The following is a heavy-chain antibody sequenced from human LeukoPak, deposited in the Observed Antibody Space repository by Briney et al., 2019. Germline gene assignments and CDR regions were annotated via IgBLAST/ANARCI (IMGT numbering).Heavy chain of an antibody. CDR2: IRSDGSNK. Sequence: GGSLRLSCATSGFIFSSYGLHWVRQAPGKGLEWVAFIRSDGSNKYYVDSVKGRFTISRDNSKNTLYLQMNSLRAEDTAVYYCTKDRDYKDVWGKGTTVTVSS. CDR3: TKDRDYKDV. CDR1: GFIFSSYG. V-gene: IGHV3-30*02. J-gene: IGHJ6*03.